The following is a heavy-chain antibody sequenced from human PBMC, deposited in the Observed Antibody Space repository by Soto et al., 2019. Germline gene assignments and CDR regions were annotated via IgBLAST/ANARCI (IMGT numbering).Heavy chain of an antibody. CDR1: GGSISSGGYY. D-gene: IGHD3-10*01. V-gene: IGHV4-31*03. J-gene: IGHJ6*02. CDR2: IYYSGST. CDR3: ARFLLVREDMVRGVTYYYYGMDV. Sequence: SETLSLTCTVSGGSISSGGYYWSWIRQHPGKGLEWIGYIYYSGSTYYNPSLKSRVTISVDTSKNQFSLKLSSVTAADTAVYYCARFLLVREDMVRGVTYYYYGMDVWGQGTTVTVSS.